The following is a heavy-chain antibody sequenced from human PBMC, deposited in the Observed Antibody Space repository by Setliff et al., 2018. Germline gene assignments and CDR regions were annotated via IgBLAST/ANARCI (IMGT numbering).Heavy chain of an antibody. Sequence: ASVKVSCKASGYTFTTHRLHWVRQAPGQRLEWMGWFNVGHGYTKYSQKFQGRVTMTEDTSTDTAYMELSSLRSEDTAVYYCATPRSGIIDAFDIWGQGTMVT. D-gene: IGHD2-15*01. V-gene: IGHV1-3*01. CDR1: GYTFTTHR. J-gene: IGHJ3*02. CDR3: ATPRSGIIDAFDI. CDR2: FNVGHGYT.